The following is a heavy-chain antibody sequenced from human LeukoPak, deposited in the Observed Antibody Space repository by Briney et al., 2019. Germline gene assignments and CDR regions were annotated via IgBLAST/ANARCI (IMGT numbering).Heavy chain of an antibody. CDR3: ARGEAVPHP. J-gene: IGHJ5*02. V-gene: IGHV1-18*04. Sequence: GESLKISCKGYGYSFTSYWISWVRQAPGQGLEWMGWISAYNGNTNYAQKLQGRVTMTTDTSTSTAYMELRSLRSDDTAVYYCARGEAVPHPWGQGTLVTVSS. CDR1: GYSFTSYW. D-gene: IGHD2-15*01. CDR2: ISAYNGNT.